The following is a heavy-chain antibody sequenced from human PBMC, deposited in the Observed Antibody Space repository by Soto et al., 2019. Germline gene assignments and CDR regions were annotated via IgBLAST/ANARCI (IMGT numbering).Heavy chain of an antibody. CDR2: IIPIFGTA. CDR3: ASFYETGVGSMYYYYDFFD. J-gene: IGHJ4*02. Sequence: GASVKVSCKASGGTFSSYAISWVRQAPGQGLEWMGGIIPIFGTANYAQKFQGRVTITADESTSTAYMELSSLRSEDTAVYYCASFYETGVGSMYYYYDFFDWGQGTQVTVSS. V-gene: IGHV1-69*13. CDR1: GGTFSSYA. D-gene: IGHD3-3*01.